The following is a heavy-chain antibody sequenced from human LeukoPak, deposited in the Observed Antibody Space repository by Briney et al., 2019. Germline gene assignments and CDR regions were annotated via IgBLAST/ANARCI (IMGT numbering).Heavy chain of an antibody. CDR3: ARDLNCSGGTCYFDP. J-gene: IGHJ5*02. CDR2: IYHSGAS. V-gene: IGHV4-38-2*02. D-gene: IGHD2-15*01. Sequence: SETLSLTCTVSSYSISSGYFWAWIRQPPGKGLERIGSIYHSGASHYNPSLKSRVTISLDTSKNQFSLRLTSVTAADTALYYCARDLNCSGGTCYFDPWGQGSLVTVSS. CDR1: SYSISSGYF.